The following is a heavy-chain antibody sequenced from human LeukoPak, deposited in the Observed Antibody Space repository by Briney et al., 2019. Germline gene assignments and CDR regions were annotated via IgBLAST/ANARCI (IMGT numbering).Heavy chain of an antibody. CDR3: ARQRARTVIVWFDP. D-gene: IGHD2/OR15-2a*01. V-gene: IGHV4-39*01. J-gene: IGHJ5*02. CDR1: GGSISSSSYY. Sequence: SETLSLTCTVSGGSISSSSYYWGGIRQPPGKEREWIGSIYYSGSTYYNPSLKSRVTISVETAKTQFSLKLSSVTAADTAVYYCARQRARTVIVWFDPWGQGTLVTVSS. CDR2: IYYSGST.